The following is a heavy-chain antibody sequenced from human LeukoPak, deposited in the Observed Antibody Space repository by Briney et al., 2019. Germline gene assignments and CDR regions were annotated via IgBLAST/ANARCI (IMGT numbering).Heavy chain of an antibody. V-gene: IGHV3-23*01. CDR3: VRSLDY. J-gene: IGHJ4*02. CDR1: GFTFSSYA. CDR2: ISGSGGCT. Sequence: GGSLRLSCAASGFTFSSYAMSWVRQAPGKGLEWVSAISGSGGCTYYADSVKGRFTISRDNSKNTLYLQMNRLRVEDTALYYCVRSLDYGGQGTLVTVSS.